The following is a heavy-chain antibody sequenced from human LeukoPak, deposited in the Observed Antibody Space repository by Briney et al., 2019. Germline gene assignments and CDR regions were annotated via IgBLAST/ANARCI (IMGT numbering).Heavy chain of an antibody. V-gene: IGHV1-46*01. CDR3: ARDASRGYQLLLGWFDP. J-gene: IGHJ5*02. CDR1: GYTFTSYY. CDR2: INPSGGST. Sequence: ASVKVSCKASGYTFTSYYMHWVRQAPGQGLEWMGIINPSGGSTSYAQKLQGRVTMTRDTSTSTVYMELSSLRSEDTAVYYCARDASRGYQLLLGWFDPWGQGTLVTVSS. D-gene: IGHD2-2*01.